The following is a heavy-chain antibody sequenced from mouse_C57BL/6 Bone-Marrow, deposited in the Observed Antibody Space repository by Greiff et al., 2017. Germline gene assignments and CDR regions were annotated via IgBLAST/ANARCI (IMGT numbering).Heavy chain of an antibody. CDR3: ARLLYYGSSYGYFDV. V-gene: IGHV1-69*01. D-gene: IGHD1-1*01. Sequence: MPGQGLEWIGEIDPSDSYTNYNQKFKGKSTLTVDKSSSTAYMQLSSLTSEDSAVYYCARLLYYGSSYGYFDVWGTGTTVTVSS. J-gene: IGHJ1*03. CDR2: IDPSDSYT.